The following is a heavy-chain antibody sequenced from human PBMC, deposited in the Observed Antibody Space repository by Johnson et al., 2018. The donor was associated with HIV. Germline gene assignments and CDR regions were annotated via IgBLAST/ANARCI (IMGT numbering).Heavy chain of an antibody. CDR3: AKDFVPVGASGAFDI. V-gene: IGHV3-30*04. CDR2: ISYDETTK. CDR1: GFTFSSYA. D-gene: IGHD1-26*01. J-gene: IGHJ3*02. Sequence: QVQLVESVGGVVQPGRSLRLSCAASGFTFSSYAMHWVRQAPGKGLEWVAVISYDETTKYYGDSVNGRFTISRDNSKNTLYLQMNRLRAEDTAVYYCAKDFVPVGASGAFDIWGQGTMVTVSS.